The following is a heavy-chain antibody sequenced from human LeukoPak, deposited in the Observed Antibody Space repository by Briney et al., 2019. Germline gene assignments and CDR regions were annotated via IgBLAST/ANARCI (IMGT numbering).Heavy chain of an antibody. D-gene: IGHD3-22*01. CDR3: ARYDGYNDTVFDY. Sequence: EGXGSIYPGDCETRYSPSWQGQLTISADKSNSTGGLQWSSLKASDTAMYYCARYDGYNDTVFDYWGQGTLVTVSS. CDR2: IYPGDCET. J-gene: IGHJ4*02. V-gene: IGHV5-51*01.